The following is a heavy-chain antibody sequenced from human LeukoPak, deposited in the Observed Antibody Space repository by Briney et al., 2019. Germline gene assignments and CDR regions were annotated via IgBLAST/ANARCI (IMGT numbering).Heavy chain of an antibody. CDR1: GFTFSTYN. CDR2: ISSSSSYI. J-gene: IGHJ6*03. Sequence: GGSLRLSCAASGFTFSTYNMNWVRQAPGKGLEWVSSISSSSSYIYYADSVKGRFTISRDNAKNSLYLQMNSLRVEDTAVYYCVRAPGGYTYGRYYYYMDVWGKGTTVTVSS. V-gene: IGHV3-21*01. D-gene: IGHD5-18*01. CDR3: VRAPGGYTYGRYYYYMDV.